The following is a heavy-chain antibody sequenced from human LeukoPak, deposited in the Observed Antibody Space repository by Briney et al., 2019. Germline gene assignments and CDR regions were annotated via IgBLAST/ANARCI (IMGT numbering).Heavy chain of an antibody. V-gene: IGHV4-4*07. CDR3: ARDLRASYYYYYMDV. J-gene: IGHJ6*03. CDR2: IYASGSA. D-gene: IGHD5/OR15-5a*01. CDR1: GGSISSYF. Sequence: PSETLSLTCSVSGGSISSYFWSWIRQPAGKGLEWIGRIYASGSANYNRSLKSRVTMSVDTSKNQFSLRLSSVTAADTAVYYCARDLRASYYYYYMDVWGRGTTVTVS.